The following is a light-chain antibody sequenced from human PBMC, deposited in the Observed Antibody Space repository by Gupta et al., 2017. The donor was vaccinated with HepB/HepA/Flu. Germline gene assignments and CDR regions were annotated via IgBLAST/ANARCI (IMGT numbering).Light chain of an antibody. CDR2: GAS. J-gene: IGKJ1*01. V-gene: IGKV3-15*01. CDR1: QSVSSN. Sequence: EIVMTQSPATLSVSPGERATLSCRASQSVSSNLAWYQQRPGQAPRLLIYGASTRATGVPARFSGSGSGTEFTLTISSRQSEDFAVYFCHQYNNWPPWTFGQGTEVEIK. CDR3: HQYNNWPPWT.